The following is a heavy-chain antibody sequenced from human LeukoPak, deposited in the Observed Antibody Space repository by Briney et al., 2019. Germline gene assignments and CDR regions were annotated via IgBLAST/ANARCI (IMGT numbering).Heavy chain of an antibody. CDR3: AKDLFIARGSFYYMDV. V-gene: IGHV3-43*02. J-gene: IGHJ6*03. CDR1: GFTFDDYA. D-gene: IGHD3-10*01. CDR2: ISGDGGRT. Sequence: PGGSLRLSCAASGFTFDDYAMHWVRQPPGKGLEWVSLISGDGGRTYYADSVKGRFTVSRDNSKNTLYLQMNSLGTEDTALYYCAKDLFIARGSFYYMDVWGKGTTVTVSS.